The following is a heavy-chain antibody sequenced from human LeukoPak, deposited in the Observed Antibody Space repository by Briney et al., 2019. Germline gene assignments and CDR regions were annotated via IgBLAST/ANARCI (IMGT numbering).Heavy chain of an antibody. D-gene: IGHD3-3*01. CDR2: ISAYNGKN. CDR1: RYTVTSYG. Sequence: ASVKASCKASRYTVTSYGISSVRQAPGQRLEGRGWISAYNGKNNHAQKLEGRVTMTTDTSTSTAYMELRSLRSDDTAVYYWARVGYYDFWSGYSAFDYWGRGTLVTVSS. V-gene: IGHV1-18*01. CDR3: ARVGYYDFWSGYSAFDY. J-gene: IGHJ4*02.